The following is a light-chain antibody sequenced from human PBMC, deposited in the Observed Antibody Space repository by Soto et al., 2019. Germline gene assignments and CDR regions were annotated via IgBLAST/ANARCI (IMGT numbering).Light chain of an antibody. Sequence: AIQMTQSPSSLSASVGDRVTITCRASQGIRNDLDWFQQKPEKAPKLLIYAASNLQSGVPARFNGSGSGTSFVLTISSRQFEDVSNDYCLQKDKYPCVIGPGNKVDIK. CDR1: QGIRND. CDR3: LQKDKYPCV. CDR2: AAS. V-gene: IGKV1-6*01. J-gene: IGKJ3*01.